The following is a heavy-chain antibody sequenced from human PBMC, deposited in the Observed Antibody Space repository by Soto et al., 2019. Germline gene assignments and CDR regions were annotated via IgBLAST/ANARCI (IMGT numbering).Heavy chain of an antibody. CDR3: ARDRTSRKQRGWFDP. CDR2: ISGSGGST. J-gene: IGHJ5*02. D-gene: IGHD6-25*01. Sequence: EVQLLESGGGLVQPGGSLRLSCAASGFTFSSYAMSWVRQAPGKGLEWVSAISGSGGSTYYADSVKGRFTISRDNSKNTLYLQMNSLRAEDTAVYYCARDRTSRKQRGWFDPWGQGTLVTVSS. CDR1: GFTFSSYA. V-gene: IGHV3-23*01.